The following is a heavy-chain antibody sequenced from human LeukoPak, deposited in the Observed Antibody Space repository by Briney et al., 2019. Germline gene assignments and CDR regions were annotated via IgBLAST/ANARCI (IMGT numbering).Heavy chain of an antibody. Sequence: GESLKVSCKGSGYSFTSYWMGWVRQMPGKGLEWMGIIYPGDSDTRYSPSFQGQVTFSADKSISTAYLQWSSLRASDTAMYYCAKAVAGLRDAFDIWGQGTMVTVSS. V-gene: IGHV5-51*01. CDR2: IYPGDSDT. D-gene: IGHD6-19*01. CDR1: GYSFTSYW. CDR3: AKAVAGLRDAFDI. J-gene: IGHJ3*02.